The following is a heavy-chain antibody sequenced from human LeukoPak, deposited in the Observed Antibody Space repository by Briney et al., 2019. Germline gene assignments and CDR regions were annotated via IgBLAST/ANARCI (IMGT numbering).Heavy chain of an antibody. Sequence: SETLSLTCAVSGGSISSGDYYWSWIRQPPGKGLEWIGYIYYSGSTYYNPSLKSRVTISVDTSKNQFSLKLSSVTAADTAVYYCARDDYSNHLEPWGQGTLVTVSS. CDR1: GGSISSGDYY. V-gene: IGHV4-30-4*08. CDR3: ARDDYSNHLEP. D-gene: IGHD4-11*01. J-gene: IGHJ5*02. CDR2: IYYSGST.